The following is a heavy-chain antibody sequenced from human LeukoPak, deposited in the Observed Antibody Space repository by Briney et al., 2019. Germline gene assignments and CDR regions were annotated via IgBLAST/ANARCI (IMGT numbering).Heavy chain of an antibody. J-gene: IGHJ6*02. CDR2: ISAYNGNT. Sequence: GASVKVSCKASGYTFTSYGISWVRQAPGQGLEWMGWISAYNGNTNYAQKLQGRVTMTTDTSTSTAYMELRSLRSDDTAVYYCARLSGYSYGYGLAYYYHYGMDVWGQGTTVTVSS. CDR1: GYTFTSYG. V-gene: IGHV1-18*01. CDR3: ARLSGYSYGYGLAYYYHYGMDV. D-gene: IGHD5-18*01.